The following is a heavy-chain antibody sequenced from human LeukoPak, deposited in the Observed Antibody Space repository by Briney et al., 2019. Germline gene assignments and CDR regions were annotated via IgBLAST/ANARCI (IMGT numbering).Heavy chain of an antibody. CDR2: INPNSGGT. Sequence: GGEXXXXINPNSGGTNYAQKFQGRVTMTRDTSISTAYMELSRLRSDDTAVYYCARDTSSSSVSAFDIWGQGTMVTVSS. J-gene: IGHJ3*02. V-gene: IGHV1-2*02. CDR3: ARDTSSSSVSAFDI. D-gene: IGHD6-6*01.